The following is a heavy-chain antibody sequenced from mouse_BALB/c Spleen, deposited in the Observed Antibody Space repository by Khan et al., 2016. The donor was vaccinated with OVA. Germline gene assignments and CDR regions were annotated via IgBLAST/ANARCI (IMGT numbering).Heavy chain of an antibody. J-gene: IGHJ3*01. CDR1: GFTFSSYA. V-gene: IGHV5-9-3*01. CDR3: ARHDKDAWFAY. Sequence: EVELVESGGGLVKPGGSLKLSCAASGFTFSSYAMSWVRQTPEKRLEWVATISSGGSYTYYPDSVKGRFTISRDNAKNTLYLQMSSLRSEDTAMYYCARHDKDAWFAYWGQGTLVTVSA. CDR2: ISSGGSYT.